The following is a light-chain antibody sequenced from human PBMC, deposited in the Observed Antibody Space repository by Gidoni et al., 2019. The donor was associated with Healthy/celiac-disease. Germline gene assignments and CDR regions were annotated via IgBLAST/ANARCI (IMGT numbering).Light chain of an antibody. Sequence: SSELTQDPAVSVALGQTVRITCPGDSLRSYYASWYQQKPGQAPVLVIYGKNNRPSGFPDRFSGSSTGNTASLTITGAQAEDEADYYCNSRDSSGNHLVFGGGTKLTVL. CDR3: NSRDSSGNHLV. V-gene: IGLV3-19*01. CDR1: SLRSYY. CDR2: GKN. J-gene: IGLJ3*02.